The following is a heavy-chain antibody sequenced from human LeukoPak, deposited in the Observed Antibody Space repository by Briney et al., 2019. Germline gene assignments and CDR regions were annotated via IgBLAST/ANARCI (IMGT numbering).Heavy chain of an antibody. D-gene: IGHD6-13*01. CDR2: TYYRSKWYN. V-gene: IGHV6-1*01. CDR1: GDSVSSNSAA. Sequence: SQTLSLTCAISGDSVSSNSAAWNWIRQSPSRGLEWLGRTYYRSKWYNDYAVSVRSRITISPDTSKNQFSLQLNSVTPEDTAVYYCSRRIAAAGTWFDPWGQGTLVTVSS. CDR3: SRRIAAAGTWFDP. J-gene: IGHJ5*02.